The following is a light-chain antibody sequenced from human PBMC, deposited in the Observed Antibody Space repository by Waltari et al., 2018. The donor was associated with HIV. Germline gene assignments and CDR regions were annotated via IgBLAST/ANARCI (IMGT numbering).Light chain of an antibody. CDR1: SGHSNYD. CDR2: LNSDGSH. CDR3: QTWDTGIRV. Sequence: QLVLTQSPSASASLGASVKFTCTLSSGHSNYDIAWHQQQPEKGPRYLMKLNSDGSHSKGDGIPDRFSGSSSGAARYLTISSLQSEDEADYYCQTWDTGIRVFGGGTKLTVL. J-gene: IGLJ3*02. V-gene: IGLV4-69*01.